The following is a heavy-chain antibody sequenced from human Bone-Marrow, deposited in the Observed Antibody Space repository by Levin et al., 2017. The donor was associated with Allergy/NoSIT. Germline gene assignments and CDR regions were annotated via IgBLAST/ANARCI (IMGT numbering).Heavy chain of an antibody. CDR3: TKGIFYYDSRGYFDAFDV. V-gene: IGHV3-7*01. J-gene: IGHJ3*01. CDR1: GLTLSSYL. Sequence: LSLTCAASGLTLSSYLMNLFLHSPFQGLEWVANIKEDGSETYYVDSVKGRFTISRDNAKNSLYLQMNSLRAEDTAVYFCTKGIFYYDSRGYFDAFDVWGQGTMVTVSS. D-gene: IGHD3-22*01. CDR2: IKEDGSET.